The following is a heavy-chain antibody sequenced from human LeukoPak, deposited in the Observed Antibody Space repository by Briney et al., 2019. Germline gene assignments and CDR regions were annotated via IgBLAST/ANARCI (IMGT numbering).Heavy chain of an antibody. Sequence: ASVKVSCKASGYTFTNYDINWVRQATGQGLEWMGWMNPHSGNTGYAQKFQGRVTMTRNTSISKAYMELSSLRSEDTAVYYCARAPKCTVTVCYYYMDVWGKGTTVTISS. CDR1: GYTFTNYD. V-gene: IGHV1-8*01. CDR2: MNPHSGNT. D-gene: IGHD4-17*01. CDR3: ARAPKCTVTVCYYYMDV. J-gene: IGHJ6*03.